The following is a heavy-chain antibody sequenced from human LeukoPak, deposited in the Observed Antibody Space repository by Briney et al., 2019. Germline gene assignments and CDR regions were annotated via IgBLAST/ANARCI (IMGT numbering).Heavy chain of an antibody. V-gene: IGHV3-21*01. J-gene: IGHJ3*02. Sequence: GGSLRLSCAASGFTFSSYSMNWVRQAPGKGLEWVSSISSSSSYIYYADSVKGRFTISRDNAKNSLYLQMNSLRAEDTAVYYCARVRRYYDSSGIDAFDIWGQGTMVTVSS. CDR2: ISSSSSYI. CDR1: GFTFSSYS. D-gene: IGHD3-22*01. CDR3: ARVRRYYDSSGIDAFDI.